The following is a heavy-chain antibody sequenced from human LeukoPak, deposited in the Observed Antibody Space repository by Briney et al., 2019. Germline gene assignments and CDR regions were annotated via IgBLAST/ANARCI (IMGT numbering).Heavy chain of an antibody. CDR2: INHSGST. D-gene: IGHD6-19*01. V-gene: IGHV4-34*01. J-gene: IGHJ4*02. Sequence: SETLSLTCAVYGGSFSGYYWSWIRQPPGKGLEWIGEINHSGSTNHNPSRKSRVTISVDTSKNQFSLKLSSVTAADTAVYYCARGDDSSGWYGTTTFDYWGQGTLVTVSS. CDR3: ARGDDSSGWYGTTTFDY. CDR1: GGSFSGYY.